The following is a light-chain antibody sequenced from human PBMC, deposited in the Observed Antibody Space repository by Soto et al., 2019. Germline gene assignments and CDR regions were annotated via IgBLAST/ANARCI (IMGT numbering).Light chain of an antibody. V-gene: IGKV3-20*01. CDR1: QSVSSY. CDR2: GAS. CDR3: QKYVISPRT. J-gene: IGKJ1*01. Sequence: EIVLTQSPGTLSLSPGERATLSCRASQSVSSYLAWYQQKPGQAPRLLIYGASSRATGIPDRFSGSGSGTDFTLTISRLEPEDFAVYSCQKYVISPRTFGQGTKVDSK.